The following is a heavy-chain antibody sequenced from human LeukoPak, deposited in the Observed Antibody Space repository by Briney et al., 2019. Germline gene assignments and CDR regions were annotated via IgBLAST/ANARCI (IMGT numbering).Heavy chain of an antibody. J-gene: IGHJ4*02. CDR3: ARGSIVGARGVGGY. CDR1: GFTFSSYG. D-gene: IGHD1-26*01. CDR2: ISYDGTNK. Sequence: PGGSLRLSCAASGFTFSSYGMHWVRQAPGKGLEWVAVISYDGTNKYYADSVKGRFTISRDNSKNTLYLQMNSLRAEDTAVYYCARGSIVGARGVGGYWGQGTLVTVSS. V-gene: IGHV3-30*03.